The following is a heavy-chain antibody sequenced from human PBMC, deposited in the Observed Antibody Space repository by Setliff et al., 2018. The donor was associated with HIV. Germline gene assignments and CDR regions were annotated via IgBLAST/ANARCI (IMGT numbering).Heavy chain of an antibody. J-gene: IGHJ3*01. V-gene: IGHV4-61*09. D-gene: IGHD2-2*01. CDR2: ISTTGST. Sequence: KASETLSLTCTVSGDSISSGSYFWIWIRQPAGKGLEWIGHISTTGSTNYNPSLKSRVTMSVDTSKNQFSLKLSSLTAADTAVYYCARHICGTTACYAVDVWGPGTMVTVS. CDR1: GDSISSGSYF. CDR3: ARHICGTTACYAVDV.